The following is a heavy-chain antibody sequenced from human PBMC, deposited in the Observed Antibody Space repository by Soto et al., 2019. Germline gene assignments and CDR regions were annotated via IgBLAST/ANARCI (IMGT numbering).Heavy chain of an antibody. CDR2: ISSSSNYI. CDR3: ARDERSVAVAPFFDY. V-gene: IGHV3-21*01. D-gene: IGHD6-19*01. J-gene: IGHJ4*02. CDR1: GFSFSIYN. Sequence: EVQLVESGGGLVRPGGSLRLSCAASGFSFSIYNMSWVRQAPGKGLEWVSFISSSSNYIYYADSVKGRFTISRDNATNSLFLQMNNLRAEDTAVYFCARDERSVAVAPFFDYWGQGTQVTVSS.